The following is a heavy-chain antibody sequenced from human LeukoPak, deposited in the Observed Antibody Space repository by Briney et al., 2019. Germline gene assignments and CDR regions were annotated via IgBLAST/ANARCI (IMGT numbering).Heavy chain of an antibody. CDR3: ARYLHAGATPGFSN. J-gene: IGHJ4*02. Sequence: GASVKVSCKASGYTFTSYYMYWVRQAPGQGLEWMGIINPSGGSTSNAQKFQGRVTTTRDMTTSTVYMELSSLRSEDTAVYYCARYLHAGATPGFSNWGQGTQVTVSS. CDR2: INPSGGST. V-gene: IGHV1-46*01. CDR1: GYTFTSYY. D-gene: IGHD1-26*01.